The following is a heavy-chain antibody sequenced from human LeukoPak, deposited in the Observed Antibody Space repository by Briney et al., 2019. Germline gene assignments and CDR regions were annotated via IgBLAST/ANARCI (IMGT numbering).Heavy chain of an antibody. J-gene: IGHJ3*02. CDR2: INPNSGGT. CDR1: GYTFTGYY. Sequence: GASVKVSCKASGYTFTGYYMHWVRQAPGQGLEWMGRINPNSGGTNYAQKFQGRVTMTRDTSISTAYMELSRLRSDDTAVCYCARAEMVYGIDAFDIWGQGTKVTVSS. D-gene: IGHD2-8*01. V-gene: IGHV1-2*06. CDR3: ARAEMVYGIDAFDI.